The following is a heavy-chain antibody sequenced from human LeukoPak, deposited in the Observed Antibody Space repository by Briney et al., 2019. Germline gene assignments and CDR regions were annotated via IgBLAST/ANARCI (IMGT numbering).Heavy chain of an antibody. CDR3: ARLGYCSSTSCYTFARTYYYYYMDV. D-gene: IGHD2-2*02. CDR1: GGSFSGYY. V-gene: IGHV4-34*01. Sequence: SETLSLTCAVYGGSFSGYYWSWIRQPPGKGLEWIGEINHSGSTNYNPSLKSRVTISVDTSKNQFSLKLSSVTAADTAVYYCARLGYCSSTSCYTFARTYYYYYMDVWGKGTTATVSS. CDR2: INHSGST. J-gene: IGHJ6*03.